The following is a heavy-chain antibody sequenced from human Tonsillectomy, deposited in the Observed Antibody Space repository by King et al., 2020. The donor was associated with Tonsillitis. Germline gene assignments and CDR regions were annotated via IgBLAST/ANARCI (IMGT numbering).Heavy chain of an antibody. CDR1: GGSISSYY. J-gene: IGHJ4*02. V-gene: IGHV4-59*01. D-gene: IGHD3-10*01. Sequence: VQLQESGPGLVKPSETLSLTCTVSGGSISSYYWSWIRQPPGKGLEWIGYIYYSGSTNYKPSLKSRVTISVDTSKNQFSLKLSSVTAADTAVYYCARGFGFGEPHHFDYWGQGTLVSVSS. CDR3: ARGFGFGEPHHFDY. CDR2: IYYSGST.